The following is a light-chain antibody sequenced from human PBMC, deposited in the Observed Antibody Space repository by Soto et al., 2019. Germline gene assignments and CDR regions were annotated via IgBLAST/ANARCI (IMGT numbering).Light chain of an antibody. J-gene: IGKJ4*01. CDR1: QSVSSY. V-gene: IGKV3-11*01. Sequence: EIVLTQSPATLSLSPGERATLSCRASQSVSSYLGWYQEKPGQSPRLLIYDASNRAPGVPARFSGSGSGTDFTLTISSLEPEDSAVYYCQQRYNALTFGGGTKMEIK. CDR3: QQRYNALT. CDR2: DAS.